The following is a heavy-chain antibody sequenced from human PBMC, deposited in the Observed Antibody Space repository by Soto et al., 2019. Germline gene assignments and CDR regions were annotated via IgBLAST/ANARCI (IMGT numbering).Heavy chain of an antibody. J-gene: IGHJ4*02. CDR1: GGTFSSYA. CDR3: ASRYGSGSYYNVIRFDY. D-gene: IGHD3-10*01. V-gene: IGHV1-69*13. Sequence: SVKVSCKASGGTFSSYAISWVRQAPGQGLEWMGGIIPIFGTANYAQKFQGRVTITADESTSTAYMELSSLRSEDTAVYYCASRYGSGSYYNVIRFDYWGQGTLVTVSS. CDR2: IIPIFGTA.